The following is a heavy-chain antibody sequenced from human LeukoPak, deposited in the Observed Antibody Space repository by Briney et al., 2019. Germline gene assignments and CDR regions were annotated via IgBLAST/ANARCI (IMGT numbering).Heavy chain of an antibody. D-gene: IGHD3-22*01. CDR3: AMGYFESSGYYAD. CDR2: ISGSGGST. Sequence: PGGSLRLSCAASGFTFSSYAMSWVRQAPGKGLEWVSGISGSGGSTYYADSVKGRFTISRDNSKNTLYLQMNSLRAEDTAVYYCAMGYFESSGYYADWGQGTLVTVSS. J-gene: IGHJ4*02. V-gene: IGHV3-23*01. CDR1: GFTFSSYA.